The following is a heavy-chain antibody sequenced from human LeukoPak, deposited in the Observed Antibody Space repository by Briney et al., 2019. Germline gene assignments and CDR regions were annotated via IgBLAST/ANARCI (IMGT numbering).Heavy chain of an antibody. CDR2: IRYDGSNK. J-gene: IGHJ4*02. CDR1: GFTFSSYG. D-gene: IGHD6-6*01. Sequence: GGSLRLSCAASGFTFSSYGMHWVRQAPGKGLEWVAFIRYDGSNKYYAGSVKGRFTISRDNSKNTLYLQMNSLRAEDTAVYYCAKDLLAARPSVQYFDYWGQGTLVTVSS. V-gene: IGHV3-30*02. CDR3: AKDLLAARPSVQYFDY.